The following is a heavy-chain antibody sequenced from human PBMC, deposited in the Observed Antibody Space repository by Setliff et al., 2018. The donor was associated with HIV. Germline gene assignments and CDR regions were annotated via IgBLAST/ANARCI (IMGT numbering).Heavy chain of an antibody. J-gene: IGHJ4*02. Sequence: SETLSLTCTVSGGSITNYYWSWIRQPPGKGLQWIGYIYTSGSTNYNPSLKSRVTISVDTSKNQFSLKVSAVTAADTAVYYCARRGSYSSPETLWGQGTLVTVSS. D-gene: IGHD1-26*01. CDR2: IYTSGST. CDR3: ARRGSYSSPETL. CDR1: GGSITNYY. V-gene: IGHV4-4*09.